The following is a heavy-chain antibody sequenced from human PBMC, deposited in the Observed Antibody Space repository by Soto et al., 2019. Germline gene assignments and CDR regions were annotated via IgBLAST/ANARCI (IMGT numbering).Heavy chain of an antibody. CDR3: ARNDYDYVWESPGGDAFDI. CDR1: GGSISSGDYY. J-gene: IGHJ3*02. Sequence: SETLSLTCTVSGGSISSGDYYWNWIRQPPGKGLEWIGFIYNSGSTYYNPSLKSRVTISVDTSKNQFALKLTSVTAADTAVYYCARNDYDYVWESPGGDAFDIWGHGTLVTVSS. D-gene: IGHD3-16*01. V-gene: IGHV4-30-4*01. CDR2: IYNSGST.